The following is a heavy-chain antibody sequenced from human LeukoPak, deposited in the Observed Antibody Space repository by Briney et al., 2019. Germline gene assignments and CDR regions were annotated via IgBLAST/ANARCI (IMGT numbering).Heavy chain of an antibody. CDR3: ARDRGDSGSGSPAAFDI. V-gene: IGHV1-18*01. CDR2: ISAYNGNT. J-gene: IGHJ3*02. D-gene: IGHD3-10*01. CDR1: GYTFTSYG. Sequence: ASVKVSCKASGYTFTSYGISWVRQAPGQGLEWMGWISAYNGNTNYAQKLQGRVTMTTDTSTSTAYMELRSLRSDDTAVYYCARDRGDSGSGSPAAFDIWGQGTMVTVSS.